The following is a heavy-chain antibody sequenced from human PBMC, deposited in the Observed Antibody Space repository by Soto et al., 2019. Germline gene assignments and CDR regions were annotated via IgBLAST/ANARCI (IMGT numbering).Heavy chain of an antibody. CDR3: ARGGRVVVGAATRPLDD. J-gene: IGHJ4*02. V-gene: IGHV3-21*01. D-gene: IGHD2-15*01. CDR2: ISSDSTYI. CDR1: GFTFGSHS. Sequence: GGSLRLSCADSGFTFGSHSMFWVRQAPGKGLEWASSISSDSTYIFYADSVKGRFAISRDNAKNSLYLQMDSLRAEDTAVYYCARGGRVVVGAATRPLDDWGQGTLVTVYS.